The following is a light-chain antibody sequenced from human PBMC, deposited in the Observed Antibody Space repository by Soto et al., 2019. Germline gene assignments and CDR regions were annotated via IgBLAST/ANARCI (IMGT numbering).Light chain of an antibody. CDR1: QDLGSS. J-gene: IGKJ4*01. V-gene: IGKV3-11*01. Sequence: EIVLAQSPPTLSLSPGERATLSCRASQDLGSSLAWDQQKPGQAPRLLIFHTSNRATGIPPRFSGSGTGTDFTLTISSLETEDFAVYYCLQRTNGLTFGGGTTVEI. CDR2: HTS. CDR3: LQRTNGLT.